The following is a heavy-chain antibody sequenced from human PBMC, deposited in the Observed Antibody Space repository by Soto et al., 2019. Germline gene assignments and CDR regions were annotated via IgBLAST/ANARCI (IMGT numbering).Heavy chain of an antibody. CDR1: GFTFSSYA. V-gene: IGHV3-30-3*01. CDR3: ARRDPAAYYYYGMDV. J-gene: IGHJ6*02. CDR2: ISYDGSNK. Sequence: GGSLRLSCAASGFTFSSYAMHWVRQAPGKGLEWVAVISYDGSNKYYADSVKGRFTISRDNSKNTLYLQMNSLRAEDTAVYYCARRDPAAYYYYGMDVWGQGTTVTVSS.